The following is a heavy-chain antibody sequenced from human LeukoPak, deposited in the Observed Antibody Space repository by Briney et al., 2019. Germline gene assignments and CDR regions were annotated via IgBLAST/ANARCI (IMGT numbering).Heavy chain of an antibody. CDR2: ISSDGSST. CDR1: GFTFSSYW. Sequence: GGSLRLSCAASGFTFSSYWMHWVRQAPGKGLVWVSRISSDGSSTSYADSVKGRFTISRDNAKNSLYPQMNSLRAEDTAVYYCARDIAAPADWFDPWGQGTLVTVSS. V-gene: IGHV3-74*01. CDR3: ARDIAAPADWFDP. D-gene: IGHD6-13*01. J-gene: IGHJ5*02.